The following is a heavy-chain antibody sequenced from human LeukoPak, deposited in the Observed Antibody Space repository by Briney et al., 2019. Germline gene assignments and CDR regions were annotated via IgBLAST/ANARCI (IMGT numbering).Heavy chain of an antibody. CDR3: ARANSMDFWSGYYPTPLDY. J-gene: IGHJ4*02. D-gene: IGHD3-3*01. CDR1: GFTFSSYS. Sequence: KPGGSLGLXCAASGFTFSSYSMNWVRQAPGKGLEWVSSISSSSSYIYYADSVKGRFTISRDNAKNSLYLQMNSLRAEDTAVYYCARANSMDFWSGYYPTPLDYWGQGTLVTVSS. V-gene: IGHV3-21*01. CDR2: ISSSSSYI.